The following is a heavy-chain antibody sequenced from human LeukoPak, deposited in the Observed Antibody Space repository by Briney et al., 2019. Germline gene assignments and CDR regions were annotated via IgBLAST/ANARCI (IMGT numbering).Heavy chain of an antibody. J-gene: IGHJ6*02. CDR3: ARAAAPLLPPWYYYYGMDV. CDR1: GFTFSSYS. V-gene: IGHV3-21*01. D-gene: IGHD2-15*01. CDR2: ISSSSSYI. Sequence: GGSLRLSCAASGFTFSSYSMNWVPQAPGKGLEWVSSISSSSSYIYYADSVKGRFTISRDNAKNSLYLQMNSLRAEDTAVYYCARAAAPLLPPWYYYYGMDVWGQGTTVTVSS.